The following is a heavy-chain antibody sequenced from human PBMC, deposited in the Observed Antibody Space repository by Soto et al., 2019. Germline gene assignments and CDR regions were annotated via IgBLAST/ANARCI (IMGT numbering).Heavy chain of an antibody. CDR2: IYHSGST. Sequence: QVQLQESGPGLVRPSGTLSLTCAVSGGSISSSNWWSWVRQPPGKGLEWIGEIYHSGSTNYNPSLMSRVTISVDKSKNQFSLKLSSVTAADTAVYYCATVHDYGDFDYWGQGTLVTVSS. CDR3: ATVHDYGDFDY. CDR1: GGSISSSNW. D-gene: IGHD4-17*01. V-gene: IGHV4-4*02. J-gene: IGHJ4*02.